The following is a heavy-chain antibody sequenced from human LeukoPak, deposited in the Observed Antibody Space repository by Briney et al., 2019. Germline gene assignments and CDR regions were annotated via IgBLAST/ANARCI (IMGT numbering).Heavy chain of an antibody. J-gene: IGHJ6*03. CDR1: GYSISSGYY. CDR3: ARVSWFPGTSYYYMDV. V-gene: IGHV4-38-2*02. D-gene: IGHD1-1*01. Sequence: SVTLSLTCTVSGYSISSGYYWGWIRQPPGKGLEWIGSIYHSGSTNYNPSLKSRVTISVDTSKNQFSLKLSSVTAADTAVYYCARVSWFPGTSYYYMDVWGKGTTVTVSS. CDR2: IYHSGST.